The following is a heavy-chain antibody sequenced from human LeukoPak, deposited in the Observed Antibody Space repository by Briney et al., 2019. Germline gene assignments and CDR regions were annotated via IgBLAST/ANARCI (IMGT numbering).Heavy chain of an antibody. D-gene: IGHD3-3*01. V-gene: IGHV1-18*01. CDR2: ISAYNGNT. CDR3: ARVRYYDFWSGFPYYYYYYGMDV. Sequence: ASVKVSCKASGYTFTSYGISWVRQAPGQGLEWMGWISAYNGNTNYAQKFQGRVTMTRNTSISTAYMELSSLRSEDTAVYYCARVRYYDFWSGFPYYYYYYGMDVWGQGTTVTVSS. J-gene: IGHJ6*02. CDR1: GYTFTSYG.